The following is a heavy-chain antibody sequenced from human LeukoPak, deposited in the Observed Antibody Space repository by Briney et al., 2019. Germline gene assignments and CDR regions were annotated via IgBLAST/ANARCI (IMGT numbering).Heavy chain of an antibody. CDR1: GFTFDDYA. CDR3: AKERPAFFSSGWALDY. Sequence: PGGSLRLSCAASGFTFDDYAMHWVRQAPGRGLEWVSGISWNSGSIGYADSVKGRFTISRDNAKNSLYLQMNSLRAEDTALYYCAKERPAFFSSGWALDYWGQGTLVTVSS. CDR2: ISWNSGSI. D-gene: IGHD6-19*01. J-gene: IGHJ4*02. V-gene: IGHV3-9*01.